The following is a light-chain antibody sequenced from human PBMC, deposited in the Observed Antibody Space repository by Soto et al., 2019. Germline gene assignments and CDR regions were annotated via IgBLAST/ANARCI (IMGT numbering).Light chain of an antibody. CDR1: QSVSSY. CDR3: QQRSNWPPYT. J-gene: IGKJ2*01. Sequence: EIVLTQSPATLSLSPGERATLSCRASQSVSSYLAWYQQKPGQPPRLLIYDASNRATGIPARFSGSGSGTDFTLTNSSLEPEDFAVYYCQQRSNWPPYTFGQGTKLEIK. CDR2: DAS. V-gene: IGKV3-11*01.